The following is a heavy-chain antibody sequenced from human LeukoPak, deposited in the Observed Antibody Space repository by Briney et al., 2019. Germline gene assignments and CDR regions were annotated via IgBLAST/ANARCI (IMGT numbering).Heavy chain of an antibody. D-gene: IGHD5-18*01. Sequence: GGSLRLSCTASGFTLGDYAMSWVRQAPGKGLEWVSYISSSGSTIYYADSVKGRFTISRDNAKNSLYLQMNSLRAEDTAVYYCARVGRGYMETANWGQGTLVTVSS. J-gene: IGHJ4*02. CDR3: ARVGRGYMETAN. CDR1: GFTLGDYA. CDR2: ISSSGSTI. V-gene: IGHV3-11*04.